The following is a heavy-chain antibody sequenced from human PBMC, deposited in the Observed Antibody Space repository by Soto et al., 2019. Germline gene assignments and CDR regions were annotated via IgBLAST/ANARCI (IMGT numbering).Heavy chain of an antibody. CDR2: ISGSGGST. V-gene: IGHV3-23*01. CDR3: AKEGRGYYDSSAPS. J-gene: IGHJ4*02. CDR1: GFTFISYA. Sequence: PGGSLRLSCAASGFTFISYAMSWVRQAPGKGLEWASAISGSGGSTYYADSVKGRFTISRDNSKNTLYLQMNSLRAEDTAVYYCAKEGRGYYDSSAPSWGQGTLVTVSS. D-gene: IGHD3-22*01.